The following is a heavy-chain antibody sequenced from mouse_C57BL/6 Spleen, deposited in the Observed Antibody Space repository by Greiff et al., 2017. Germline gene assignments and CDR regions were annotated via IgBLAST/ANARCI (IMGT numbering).Heavy chain of an antibody. Sequence: EVHLVESGGGLVKPGGSLKLSCAASGFTFSDYGMHWVRQAPEKGLEWVAYISSGSSTIYYADTVKGRFTISRDNAKNTLFLQMTSLRSEDTAMDYCARRGVYYGNYAMDYWGQGTSVTVSS. D-gene: IGHD2-1*01. V-gene: IGHV5-17*01. CDR3: ARRGVYYGNYAMDY. CDR1: GFTFSDYG. CDR2: ISSGSSTI. J-gene: IGHJ4*01.